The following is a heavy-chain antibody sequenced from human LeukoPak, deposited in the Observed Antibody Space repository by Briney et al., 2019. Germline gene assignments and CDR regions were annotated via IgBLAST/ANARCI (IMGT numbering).Heavy chain of an antibody. V-gene: IGHV1-8*03. Sequence: ASVKVSCKASVYTFTSYDINWVRQATGQGLEWMGWTNPNSGYTGYAQKFQGRVTITRNTSIRTVYMELSSLRSEDTAVYYCAREAGSIDYWGQGTLVTVSS. CDR2: TNPNSGYT. J-gene: IGHJ4*02. D-gene: IGHD1-26*01. CDR1: VYTFTSYD. CDR3: AREAGSIDY.